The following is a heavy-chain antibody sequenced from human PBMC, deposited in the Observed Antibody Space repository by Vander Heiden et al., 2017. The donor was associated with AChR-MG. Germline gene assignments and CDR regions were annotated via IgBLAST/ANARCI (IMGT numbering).Heavy chain of an antibody. CDR2: IYYSGST. V-gene: IGHV4-61*01. D-gene: IGHD3-22*01. Sequence: QVQLQESGPGLVKPSETLSLTCTVSGGSVSSGSYYWSWIRQPPGKGLEWIGYIYYSGSTNYNPALKSRVTISVDTSKNQFSLKLRSGTAADTAVYYFARDGLLLYAFDIWGQGTMVTVSS. CDR3: ARDGLLLYAFDI. CDR1: GGSVSSGSYY. J-gene: IGHJ3*02.